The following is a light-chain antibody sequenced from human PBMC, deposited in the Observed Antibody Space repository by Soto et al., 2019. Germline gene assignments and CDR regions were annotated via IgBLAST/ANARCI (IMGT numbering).Light chain of an antibody. V-gene: IGKV3-11*01. CDR2: DAS. CDR1: QSISSH. J-gene: IGKJ4*01. CDR3: QLRDWPLA. Sequence: EIVLTQSPATLSLSPGERATLSCRASQSISSHLTWYQQKPGQAPRLLIYDASNRATDIPARFSGSGSGTDFTPTTSSLEPEDFAVNYCQLRDWPLAFGGGTRWRSN.